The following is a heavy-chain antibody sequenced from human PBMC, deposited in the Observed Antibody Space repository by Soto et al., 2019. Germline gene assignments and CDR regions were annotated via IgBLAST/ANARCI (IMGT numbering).Heavy chain of an antibody. D-gene: IGHD6-13*01. V-gene: IGHV1-69*01. CDR1: GGTFSNYA. CDR3: AIATRNSWTCDF. CDR2: VIPLTETP. J-gene: IGHJ4*02. Sequence: QVQVVQSGAEVTKPGSSVNVSCKASGGTFSNYAISWVRQAPGHGLEWVGGVIPLTETPVYAQTVQGRLTITADEITSAAYMELSSLRSDDTAVYYCAIATRNSWTCDFWGQGTLVTVSS.